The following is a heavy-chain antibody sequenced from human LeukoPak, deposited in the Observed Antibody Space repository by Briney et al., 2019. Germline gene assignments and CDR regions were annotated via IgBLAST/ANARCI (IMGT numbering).Heavy chain of an antibody. D-gene: IGHD3-22*01. Sequence: GGSLRLSCAASGFTFSSYWMSWVRQAPGKGLEWVSAISGSGGSTYYADSVKGRFTISRDNSKNTLYLQMNSLRAEDTAVYYCAKTWYYYDSSGYSESYYFDYWGQGTLVTVSS. V-gene: IGHV3-23*01. J-gene: IGHJ4*02. CDR1: GFTFSSYW. CDR3: AKTWYYYDSSGYSESYYFDY. CDR2: ISGSGGST.